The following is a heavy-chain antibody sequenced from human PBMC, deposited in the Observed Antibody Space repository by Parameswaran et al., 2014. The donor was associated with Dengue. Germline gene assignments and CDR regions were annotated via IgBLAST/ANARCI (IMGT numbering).Heavy chain of an antibody. CDR3: ARAQGTAAAKYLNWFDP. D-gene: IGHD6-13*01. J-gene: IGHJ5*02. CDR2: IIPMFGPA. V-gene: IGHV1-69*06. Sequence: WVRQAPGQGLEWMGGIIPMFGPANYAQKFQGRVTITADKSTSTAYMELSSLRSEDTGVYYCARAQGTAAAKYLNWFDPWGQGTLVTVSS.